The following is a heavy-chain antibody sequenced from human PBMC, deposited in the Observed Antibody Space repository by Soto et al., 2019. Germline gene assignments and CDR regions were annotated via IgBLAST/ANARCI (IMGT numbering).Heavy chain of an antibody. J-gene: IGHJ3*02. D-gene: IGHD3-10*01. CDR1: GGSMNSHDYY. V-gene: IGHV4-30-4*01. Sequence: QEQLQESGPGLVKPSQTLSLTCTVSGGSMNSHDYYWSWIRQPPGKGLEWIGYIHNSGSTYYNPSLKSRLTLSSDTSKNQCSLRLNSVTAADTALYYCARGEVRGPFDILGQGTMVTVSS. CDR2: IHNSGST. CDR3: ARGEVRGPFDI.